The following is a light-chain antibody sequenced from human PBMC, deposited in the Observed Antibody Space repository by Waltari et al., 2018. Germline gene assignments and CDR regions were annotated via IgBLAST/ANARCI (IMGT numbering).Light chain of an antibody. J-gene: IGKJ4*01. V-gene: IGKV3-15*01. CDR1: QSVTSN. Sequence: EIVMTQSPATLSVSPGEKATLSCRASQSVTSNLAWYQQKPGQAPRLLIYGASTRATGIPARFSGSGYGTEFTLTNISLQSEDFAVYYCQQYNNWPPVLTFGGGTKVEIK. CDR3: QQYNNWPPVLT. CDR2: GAS.